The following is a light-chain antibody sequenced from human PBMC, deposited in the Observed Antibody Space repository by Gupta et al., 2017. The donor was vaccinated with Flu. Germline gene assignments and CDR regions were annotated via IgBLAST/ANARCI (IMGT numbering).Light chain of an antibody. CDR3: QKYNSAPQA. CDR2: AAS. J-gene: IGKJ3*01. V-gene: IGKV1-27*01. Sequence: VGDRVTITCRASQGISNFLAWYQQTPGKVPKLLIYAASTLQSGVSSRLSGSGSGTDFTLTINSLQPEDVATYYCQKYNSAPQAFGPGTTVD. CDR1: QGISNF.